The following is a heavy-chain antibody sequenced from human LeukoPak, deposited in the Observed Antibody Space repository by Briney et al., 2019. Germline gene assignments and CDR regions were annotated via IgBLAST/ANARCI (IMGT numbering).Heavy chain of an antibody. CDR3: AKDPSAWIQLWYYFDY. V-gene: IGHV3-23*01. D-gene: IGHD5-18*01. J-gene: IGHJ4*02. Sequence: GGSLRLSCAASGFTFGTYWMHWVRQAPGKGLEWVSAISGSGGSTYYADSVKGRFTISRDNSKNTLYLQMNSLRAEDTAVYYCAKDPSAWIQLWYYFDYWGQGTLVTVSS. CDR1: GFTFGTYW. CDR2: ISGSGGST.